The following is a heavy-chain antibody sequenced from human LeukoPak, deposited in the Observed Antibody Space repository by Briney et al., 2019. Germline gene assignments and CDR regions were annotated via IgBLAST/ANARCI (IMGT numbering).Heavy chain of an antibody. Sequence: SETLSLTCTVSGGSISSGDYYWSWIRQPPGKGLEWIGYIYYSGSTYYNPSLKSRVTISVDTSKNQFSLKLSSVTAADTAVYYCASAPTYYDFWSGCPWFDPWGQGTLVTVSS. V-gene: IGHV4-30-4*01. D-gene: IGHD3-3*01. CDR1: GGSISSGDYY. CDR2: IYYSGST. J-gene: IGHJ5*02. CDR3: ASAPTYYDFWSGCPWFDP.